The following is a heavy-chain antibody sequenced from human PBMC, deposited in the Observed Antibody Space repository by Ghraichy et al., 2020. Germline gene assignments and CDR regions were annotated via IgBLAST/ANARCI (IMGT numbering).Heavy chain of an antibody. V-gene: IGHV3-7*03. CDR3: ARDFTVTTKEDY. D-gene: IGHD4-17*01. CDR1: GFTFNYYW. J-gene: IGHJ4*02. Sequence: LSLTCAASGFTFNYYWMSWVRQAPGKGLEWVANINQDGSEKYYVGSVRGRFTISRDNAENSLYLQMNSLRAEDTAMYYCARDFTVTTKEDYWGQGTLVTVSS. CDR2: INQDGSEK.